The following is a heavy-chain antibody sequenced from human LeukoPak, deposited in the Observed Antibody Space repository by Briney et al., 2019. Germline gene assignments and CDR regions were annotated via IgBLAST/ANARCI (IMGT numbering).Heavy chain of an antibody. CDR3: ARDPGYCSSTSCLNYYYGMDV. D-gene: IGHD2-2*01. V-gene: IGHV1-46*01. J-gene: IGHJ6*02. CDR1: GYTFTSYY. CDR2: INPSGGST. Sequence: ASVKVSCKASGYTFTSYYMHWVRQAPGQGLEWMGIINPSGGSTSYAQKFQGRVTMTRDTSISTAYMELSRLRSDDTAVYYCARDPGYCSSTSCLNYYYGMDVWGQGTTVTVSS.